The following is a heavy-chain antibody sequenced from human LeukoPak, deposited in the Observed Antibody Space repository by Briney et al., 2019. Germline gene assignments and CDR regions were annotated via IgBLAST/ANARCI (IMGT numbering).Heavy chain of an antibody. Sequence: ASVKVSCKASGYTFIGYYLHWVRQAPGQGLEWIGWINPHNGDTNYAQKFQGRVTMTRDTSITTAYMELSRLKSDDTAVYYCATVRDIVVGGGPYYFDYWGQGTLVIVSS. CDR3: ATVRDIVVGGGPYYFDY. V-gene: IGHV1-2*02. CDR2: INPHNGDT. CDR1: GYTFIGYY. J-gene: IGHJ4*01. D-gene: IGHD2-15*01.